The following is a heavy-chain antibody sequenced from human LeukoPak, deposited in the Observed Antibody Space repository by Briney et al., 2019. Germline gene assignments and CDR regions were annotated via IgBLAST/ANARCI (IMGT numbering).Heavy chain of an antibody. CDR3: ARGGDIVVVPAAIGDFDY. J-gene: IGHJ4*02. D-gene: IGHD2-2*02. V-gene: IGHV3-7*01. CDR2: IKQDGSEK. CDR1: GFTFSSYW. Sequence: PGGSLRLSCAASGFTFSSYWMSWVRQAPGKGLEWVANIKQDGSEKYYVDSVKGRFTISRDNAKNSLYLQMNSLRAEDTAVYYCARGGDIVVVPAAIGDFDYWGQGTLVTVSS.